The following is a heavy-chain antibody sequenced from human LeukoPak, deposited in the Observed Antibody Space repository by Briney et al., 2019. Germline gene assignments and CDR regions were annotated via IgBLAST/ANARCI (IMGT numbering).Heavy chain of an antibody. D-gene: IGHD3-22*01. CDR2: INPNSGGT. CDR1: GYTFTGYY. Sequence: GASVKVSCNASGYTFTGYYMHWVRQAPGQGLEWMGWINPNSGGTNYAQKFQGRVTMTRDTSISTAYMELSRLRSDDTAVYYCASFADQYYYDSTGFYAFDIWGQGTMVTVSS. J-gene: IGHJ3*02. CDR3: ASFADQYYYDSTGFYAFDI. V-gene: IGHV1-2*02.